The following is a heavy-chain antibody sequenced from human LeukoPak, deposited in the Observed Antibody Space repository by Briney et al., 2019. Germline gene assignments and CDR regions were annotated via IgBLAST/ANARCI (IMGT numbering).Heavy chain of an antibody. D-gene: IGHD6-13*01. CDR1: GLTFGRYW. CDR2: IKEDRSVR. V-gene: IGHV3-7*01. J-gene: IGHJ4*02. Sequence: GGSLRLSCGASGLTFGRYWMTWVRQTPAKGLEFVANIKEDRSVRNYVDSVQGRFTISRDNAKNSLYLHMNSLRAEDTAVYYCARDPGYSSFDYWGQGTLVTVSS. CDR3: ARDPGYSSFDY.